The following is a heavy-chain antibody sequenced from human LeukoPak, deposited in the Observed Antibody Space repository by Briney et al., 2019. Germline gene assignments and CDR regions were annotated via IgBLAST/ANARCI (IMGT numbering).Heavy chain of an antibody. J-gene: IGHJ6*02. CDR3: ARVLSDYGDYDVYYYYGMDV. D-gene: IGHD4-17*01. CDR1: GYTFTSYD. V-gene: IGHV1-46*01. Sequence: GASVKVSCKASGYTFTSYDINWVRQAPGQGLEWMGIINPSGGSTSYAQKFQGRVTMTRDTSTSTVYMELSSLRSEDTAVYYCARVLSDYGDYDVYYYYGMDVWGQGTTVTVSS. CDR2: INPSGGST.